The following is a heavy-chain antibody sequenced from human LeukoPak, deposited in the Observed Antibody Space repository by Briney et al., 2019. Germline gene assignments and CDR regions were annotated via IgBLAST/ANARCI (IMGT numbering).Heavy chain of an antibody. V-gene: IGHV3-7*01. D-gene: IGHD3-10*01. J-gene: IGHJ4*02. Sequence: GGSLRLSCAASQFTFTTYWMSWVHQAPGKGLEWVANINQDGTEKYYVDSVKGRFTISRDNDQNSLYLQMNSLRVEDTAVYYCAKVAKYYYGSETYYFFEHWGQGTPVTASS. CDR1: QFTFTTYW. CDR2: INQDGTEK. CDR3: AKVAKYYYGSETYYFFEH.